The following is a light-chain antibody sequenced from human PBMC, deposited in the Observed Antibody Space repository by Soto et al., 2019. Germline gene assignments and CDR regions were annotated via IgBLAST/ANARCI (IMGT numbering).Light chain of an antibody. CDR1: QSVSSN. CDR2: GAS. Sequence: EIVIPQSPATLSVSPEARATLSCRASQSVSSNLAWYQQKPGQAPRLLIYGASTRATGIPARFSGSGSGTEFTLTISSLQSEDFAVYYCQQYNNWWTFGQGNKVDIK. J-gene: IGKJ1*01. CDR3: QQYNNWWT. V-gene: IGKV3-15*01.